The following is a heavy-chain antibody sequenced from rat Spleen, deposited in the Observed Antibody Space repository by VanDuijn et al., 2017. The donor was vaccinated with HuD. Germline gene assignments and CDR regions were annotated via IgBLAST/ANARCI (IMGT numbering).Heavy chain of an antibody. J-gene: IGHJ2*01. Sequence: EVQLVESDGGLVQPGRSLKLSCAASGLTFSLYGIHWIRQAPTEGLEWVASISPSGGDTYLRDSVKGRFTISRDNAKSTLYLQMNSLQTEDTAMYFCARSSRYLLFDYWGQGVMVTVSS. D-gene: IGHD2-1*01. CDR2: ISPSGGDT. CDR3: ARSSRYLLFDY. V-gene: IGHV5-19*01. CDR1: GLTFSLYG.